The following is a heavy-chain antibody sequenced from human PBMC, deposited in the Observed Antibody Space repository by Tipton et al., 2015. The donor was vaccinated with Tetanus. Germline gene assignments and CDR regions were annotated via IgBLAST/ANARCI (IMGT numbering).Heavy chain of an antibody. V-gene: IGHV4-30-4*01. D-gene: IGHD3-22*01. J-gene: IGHJ6*02. CDR2: VSDSGST. CDR1: GGSISSADYY. Sequence: TLSLTCTVSGGSISSADYYWSWIRQPPGKGLEWIGYVSDSGSTYSNPSLRSRIIISVDTSKNQFSLILSSVTAADTAVYYCARATPSGSYFVRYYGMDVWGQGTTVVVSS. CDR3: ARATPSGSYFVRYYGMDV.